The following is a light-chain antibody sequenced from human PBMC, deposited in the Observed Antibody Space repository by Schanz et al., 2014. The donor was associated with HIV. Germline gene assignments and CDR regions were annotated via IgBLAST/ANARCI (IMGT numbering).Light chain of an antibody. J-gene: IGLJ3*02. CDR1: SSDIGNYNR. Sequence: QSVLTQPPSVSGSPGQSVTISCPGTSSDIGNYNRVSWYQQQPGRPPKLIIYDVSHRPSGVSDRFSGSKSGNTASLTISGLQAEDEADYYCGSCSPTNTCTFGGGTKLTVL. CDR3: GSCSPTNTCT. CDR2: DVS. V-gene: IGLV2-18*02.